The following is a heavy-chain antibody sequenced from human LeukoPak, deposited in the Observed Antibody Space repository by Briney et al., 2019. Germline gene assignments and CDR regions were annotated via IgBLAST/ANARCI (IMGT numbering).Heavy chain of an antibody. Sequence: PSETLSLTCAVYGGSFSDSYWSWIRQSPGKGLEWIGEINHSGSTNYNPSLKSRVTISIDTSKNQISLKVRPVTAADTAVYYCAKHLRRRFFSRTLGFDPWGQGTLVTVSS. CDR3: AKHLRRRFFSRTLGFDP. CDR2: INHSGST. V-gene: IGHV4-34*01. J-gene: IGHJ5*02. CDR1: GGSFSDSY. D-gene: IGHD3-3*01.